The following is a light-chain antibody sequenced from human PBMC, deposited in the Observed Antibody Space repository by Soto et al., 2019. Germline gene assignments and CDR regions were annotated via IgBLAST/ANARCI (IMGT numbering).Light chain of an antibody. CDR3: SSFTSSSTRV. V-gene: IGLV2-14*01. CDR2: EVS. CDR1: SSDVGAYNY. J-gene: IGLJ2*01. Sequence: QSALTQPASVSGSPGQSITISCTGTSSDVGAYNYVSWYQQYPGKAPKLMIYEVSNRPSGISNRFSGSKSGNTVSLTISGLQAEDEADYYCSSFTSSSTRVFGGGTKLTVL.